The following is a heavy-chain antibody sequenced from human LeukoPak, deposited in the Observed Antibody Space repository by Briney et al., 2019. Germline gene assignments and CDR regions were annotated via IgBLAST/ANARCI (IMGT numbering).Heavy chain of an antibody. CDR1: GYFFTSYW. Sequence: GESLQISCKGSGYFFTSYWIGWVRQMPGKGLEWMGIIYPGDSDTRYSPSFQGQVTISADKSISTDYLEWSSMKASDTAMYYCARPPGVPGAFDIWGQGTMVTVSS. V-gene: IGHV5-51*01. D-gene: IGHD2-8*01. CDR2: IYPGDSDT. CDR3: ARPPGVPGAFDI. J-gene: IGHJ3*02.